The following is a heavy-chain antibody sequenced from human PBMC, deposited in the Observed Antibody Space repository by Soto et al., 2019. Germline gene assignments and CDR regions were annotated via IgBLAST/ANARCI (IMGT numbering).Heavy chain of an antibody. Sequence: QVQLVQSGGEEKKPGASVKVSCEASGYTFTAYDIHWLRQAPGQRLEWMAWINPGNGNTRYSQKFLGRVSITRDTSASTAYLELDSLRSEDTAVYYCARSAISPYGGLIGPFDYWGQGNLVTVSS. CDR3: ARSAISPYGGLIGPFDY. J-gene: IGHJ4*02. CDR2: INPGNGNT. V-gene: IGHV1-3*05. D-gene: IGHD3-16*02. CDR1: GYTFTAYD.